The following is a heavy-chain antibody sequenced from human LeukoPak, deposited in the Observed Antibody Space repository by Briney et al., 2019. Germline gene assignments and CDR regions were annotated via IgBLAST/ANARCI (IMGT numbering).Heavy chain of an antibody. J-gene: IGHJ2*01. CDR2: IYSGGST. CDR1: GFTVSSNY. V-gene: IGHV3-66*01. D-gene: IGHD5-12*01. CDR3: ARVRKYSGYYSWYFDL. Sequence: GGSLRLSCAASGFTVSSNYMSWVRQAPGKGLEWVSVIYSGGSTYYADSVKGRFTISRDNSKNTLYLQMNSLRAEDTAVYYCARVRKYSGYYSWYFDLWGRGTLVTVSS.